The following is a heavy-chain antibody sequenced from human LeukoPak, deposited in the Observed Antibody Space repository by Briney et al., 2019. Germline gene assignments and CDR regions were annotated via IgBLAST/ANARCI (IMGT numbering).Heavy chain of an antibody. CDR2: ISSSGSTI. V-gene: IGHV3-11*04. Sequence: GGSLRLSCAASGFTFSDYYMSWIRQAPGKGLQWVSYISSSGSTIYYADSVKGRFTISRDNAKNSLYLQMNSLRAEDTAVYYCARFKSFRQGDAFDIWGQGTMVTVSS. D-gene: IGHD3-16*01. J-gene: IGHJ3*02. CDR3: ARFKSFRQGDAFDI. CDR1: GFTFSDYY.